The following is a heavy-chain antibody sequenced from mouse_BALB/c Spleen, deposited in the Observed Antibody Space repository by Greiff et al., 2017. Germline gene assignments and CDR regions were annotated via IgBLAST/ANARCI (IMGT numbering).Heavy chain of an antibody. CDR2: ISSGGSYT. CDR3: ARTGKALSGYCVSMGY. D-gene: IGHD2-3*01. Sequence: EVQLVESGGDLVKPGGSLKLSCAASGFTFSSYGMTWVRQTPDKRLEWVAIISSGGSYTYYPDSVRGRFTISRDNAKYTLYLQMSSLKSEDTAMYYCARTGKALSGYCVSMGYWGQGTSVTVSS. CDR1: GFTFSSYG. V-gene: IGHV5-6*01. J-gene: IGHJ4*01.